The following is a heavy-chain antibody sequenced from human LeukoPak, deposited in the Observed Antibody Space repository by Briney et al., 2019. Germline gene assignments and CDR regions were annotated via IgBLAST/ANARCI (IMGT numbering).Heavy chain of an antibody. CDR1: GFTFTSYG. Sequence: PGGSLRLSCAASGFTFTSYGMHWVRQAPGKGLEWVADTSFDGINKHYADSVKGRFTVSRDNVQNTLYLQMNSLRAEDTAVYYCAKEHMEDYYYMDVWGKGTTVTVSS. D-gene: IGHD2-21*01. CDR2: TSFDGINK. CDR3: AKEHMEDYYYMDV. V-gene: IGHV3-30*18. J-gene: IGHJ6*03.